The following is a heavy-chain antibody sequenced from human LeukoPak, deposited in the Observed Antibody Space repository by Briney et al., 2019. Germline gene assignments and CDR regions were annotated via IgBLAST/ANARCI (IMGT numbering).Heavy chain of an antibody. CDR1: GFTFSRNW. CDR3: ARVSVRGVLPPYFDY. V-gene: IGHV3-7*01. Sequence: PGGSLRLSCAASGFTFSRNWMSWVRQAPGKGREWVANIKQDGSEKYYVDSVKGRFTISRDNAKNSLYLQMNSLRAEDTAVYYCARVSVRGVLPPYFDYWGQGTLVTVSS. J-gene: IGHJ4*02. D-gene: IGHD3-10*01. CDR2: IKQDGSEK.